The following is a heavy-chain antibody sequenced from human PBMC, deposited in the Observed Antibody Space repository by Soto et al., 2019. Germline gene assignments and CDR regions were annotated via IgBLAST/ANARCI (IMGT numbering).Heavy chain of an antibody. V-gene: IGHV4-39*01. CDR3: ARYYLGYCSSTSCQNFDY. CDR1: GGSISSSSYY. Sequence: SETLSLTCTVSGGSISSSSYYWGWIRQPPGKGLEWIGSIYYSGSTYYNPSLESRDTISVDTSKNQFSLKLSSVTAADTAVYYCARYYLGYCSSTSCQNFDYWGQGTLVTVSS. J-gene: IGHJ4*02. D-gene: IGHD2-2*01. CDR2: IYYSGST.